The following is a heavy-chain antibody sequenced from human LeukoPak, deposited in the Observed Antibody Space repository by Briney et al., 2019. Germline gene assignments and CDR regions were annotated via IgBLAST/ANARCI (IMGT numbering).Heavy chain of an antibody. CDR2: IIPIFGTA. D-gene: IGHD6-19*01. CDR3: ARHYRGIAVAGPYFDY. CDR1: GGTFSSYA. Sequence: SVKVSCKASGGTFSSYAISLVRQAPGQGLEWMGGIIPIFGTANYAQKFQGRVTITADESTSTAYMELSSLRSEDTAVYYCARHYRGIAVAGPYFDYWGQGTLVTVSS. J-gene: IGHJ4*02. V-gene: IGHV1-69*13.